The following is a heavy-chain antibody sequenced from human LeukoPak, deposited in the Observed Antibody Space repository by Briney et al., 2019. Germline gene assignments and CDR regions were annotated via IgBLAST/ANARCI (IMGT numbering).Heavy chain of an antibody. J-gene: IGHJ4*02. V-gene: IGHV1-2*02. CDR3: ARAEYYDTSGYYDY. CDR1: GYTFTGYY. CDR2: INPNSGGT. Sequence: ASVKVSCKASGYTFTGYYIHWVRQAPGQGPEWMGWINPNSGGTNYVQKFQGRVTMTRDTPISTAYMELRGLSSDDMAVYYCARAEYYDTSGYYDYWGQGSLVTVSS. D-gene: IGHD3-22*01.